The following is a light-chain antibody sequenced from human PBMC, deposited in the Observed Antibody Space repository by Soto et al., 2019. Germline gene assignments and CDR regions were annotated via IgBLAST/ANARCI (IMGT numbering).Light chain of an antibody. CDR1: QSVSSK. V-gene: IGKV3-11*01. Sequence: EIVMTQSPATLSLSPGQRATLSCRASQSVSSKLAWYQQRPGQAPSLLISDASNRATGIPDRFSGSGSGTDFTLTINSLEPEDFAVYFCHQRAGWPPTFGGGTKVDIK. J-gene: IGKJ4*01. CDR2: DAS. CDR3: HQRAGWPPT.